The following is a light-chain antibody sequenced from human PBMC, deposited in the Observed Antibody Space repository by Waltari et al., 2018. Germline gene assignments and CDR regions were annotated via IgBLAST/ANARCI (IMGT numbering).Light chain of an antibody. CDR3: SAYTGRATRL. J-gene: IGLJ3*02. V-gene: IGLV2-14*03. Sequence: QSAPTQPASVSGSPGQSITISCTGSSNDIGASNPVFWYQQHPGQAPPLIISDVRNRPSGVSDRFSGSKSGNTASLAISGLQTEDEADYYCSAYTGRATRLFGGGTRVTVL. CDR1: SNDIGASNP. CDR2: DVR.